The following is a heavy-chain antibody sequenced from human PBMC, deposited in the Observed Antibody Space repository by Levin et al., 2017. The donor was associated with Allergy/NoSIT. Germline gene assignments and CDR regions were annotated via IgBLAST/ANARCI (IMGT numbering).Heavy chain of an antibody. J-gene: IGHJ5*02. V-gene: IGHV4-34*01. Sequence: SETLSLTCAVSGGYLGGYYWSWLRQPPGKGLEWIGEVSHRGSSTYNPSLDSRVTISADTSRNHFSLDLHSVTAADTAVYYCARHLAIAARPKGSNWFDPWGQGTLVTVSS. D-gene: IGHD6-6*01. CDR3: ARHLAIAARPKGSNWFDP. CDR2: VSHRGSS. CDR1: GGYLGGYY.